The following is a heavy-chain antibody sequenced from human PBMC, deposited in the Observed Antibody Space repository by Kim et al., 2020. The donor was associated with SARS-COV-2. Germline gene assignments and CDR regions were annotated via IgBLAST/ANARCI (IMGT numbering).Heavy chain of an antibody. CDR2: IYSGGST. J-gene: IGHJ6*02. V-gene: IGHV3-53*01. CDR1: GFTVSSNY. Sequence: GGSLRLSCAASGFTVSSNYMSWVRQAPGKGLEWVSVIYSGGSTYYADSVKGRFTISRDNSKNTLYLQMNSLRAEDTAVYYCARVKRKGVYYYYYGMDVWGQGTTVTVSS. CDR3: ARVKRKGVYYYYYGMDV. D-gene: IGHD3-10*01.